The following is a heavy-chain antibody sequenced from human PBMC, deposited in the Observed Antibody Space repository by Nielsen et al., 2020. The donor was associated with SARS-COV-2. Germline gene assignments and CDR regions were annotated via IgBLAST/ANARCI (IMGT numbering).Heavy chain of an antibody. CDR3: AKDHIVVVTAILHFDY. Sequence: GESLKISCAASGFTFSSYAMSWVRQAPGKGLEWVSAISGSGGSTYYADSVKGRFTISRDNSKNTLYLQMNSLGAEDTAVYYCAKDHIVVVTAILHFDYWGQGTLVTVSS. V-gene: IGHV3-23*01. CDR1: GFTFSSYA. CDR2: ISGSGGST. D-gene: IGHD2-21*02. J-gene: IGHJ4*02.